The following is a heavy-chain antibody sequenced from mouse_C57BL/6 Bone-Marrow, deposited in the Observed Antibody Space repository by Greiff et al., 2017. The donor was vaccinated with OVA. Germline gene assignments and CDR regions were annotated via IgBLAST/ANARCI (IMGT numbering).Heavy chain of an antibody. Sequence: EVMLVESGGDLVKPGGSLKLSCAASGFTFSSYGMSWVRQTPDKRLEWVATISSGGSYTYYPDSVTGRFTISRDNAKNTLYRQMGSLKSEDTAMYYCARHADYGSSLYYAMDYWGQGTSVTVSS. CDR3: ARHADYGSSLYYAMDY. CDR2: ISSGGSYT. CDR1: GFTFSSYG. J-gene: IGHJ4*01. V-gene: IGHV5-6*01. D-gene: IGHD1-1*01.